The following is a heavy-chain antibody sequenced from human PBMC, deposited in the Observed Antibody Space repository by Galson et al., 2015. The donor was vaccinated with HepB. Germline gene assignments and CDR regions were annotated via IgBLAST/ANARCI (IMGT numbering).Heavy chain of an antibody. D-gene: IGHD6-19*01. Sequence: SLRLSCAASGFTFNNYNMNWVRQPPGKGLEWVSSISRNSDYIHYADSVTGRFTISRDNAKNSLYLQMNSLRAEDTAVYYCARDWGKPVADYWWFDPWGQGTLVTVSS. V-gene: IGHV3-21*01. CDR2: ISRNSDYI. J-gene: IGHJ5*02. CDR1: GFTFNNYN. CDR3: ARDWGKPVADYWWFDP.